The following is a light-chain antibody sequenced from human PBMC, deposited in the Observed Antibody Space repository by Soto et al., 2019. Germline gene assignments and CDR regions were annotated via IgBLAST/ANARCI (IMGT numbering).Light chain of an antibody. J-gene: IGKJ5*01. Sequence: SVVTQSPATWSLSPGTLATLSCRASQFVSSTYLAWYQQRPGQAPRLLVSDASSRATGIPDRFSGSASGTDFTLTISRLEPEDSAMYYCQQYGTAPITFGQGTRLEIK. CDR3: QQYGTAPIT. CDR1: QFVSSTY. CDR2: DAS. V-gene: IGKV3-20*01.